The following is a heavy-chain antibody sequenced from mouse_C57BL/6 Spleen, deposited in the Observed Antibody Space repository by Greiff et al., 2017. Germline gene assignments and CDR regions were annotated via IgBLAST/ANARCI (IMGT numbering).Heavy chain of an antibody. D-gene: IGHD4-1*01. J-gene: IGHJ1*03. CDR2: SEPSDSYN. Sequence: QVQLQQPGAELVMPGASVKLSCKASGYTFPSYWMHWVKQRPGQGLEWIGESEPSDSYNNYNQKFKGKSTLTVDKSSSTAYMQLSSLTSEDSAVYYCARRESGLGPHWYFDVWGTGTTVTVSS. V-gene: IGHV1-69*01. CDR3: ARRESGLGPHWYFDV. CDR1: GYTFPSYW.